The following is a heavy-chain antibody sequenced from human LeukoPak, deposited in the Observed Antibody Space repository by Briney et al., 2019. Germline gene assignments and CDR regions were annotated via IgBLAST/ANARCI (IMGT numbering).Heavy chain of an antibody. J-gene: IGHJ4*02. D-gene: IGHD3-10*01. Sequence: GGSLRLSCAASGFTFNSYGMHWVRQAPGKGLEWVAFIRYDGSNEFYADSVKGRFTISRDNSKNTLYLQMNSLRAEDTAVYYCAKDLYGSGSYQIRLFDYWGQGTLVTVSS. CDR3: AKDLYGSGSYQIRLFDY. CDR2: IRYDGSNE. CDR1: GFTFNSYG. V-gene: IGHV3-30*02.